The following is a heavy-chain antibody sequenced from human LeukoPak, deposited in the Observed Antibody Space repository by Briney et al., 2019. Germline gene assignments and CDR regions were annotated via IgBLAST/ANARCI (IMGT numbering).Heavy chain of an antibody. CDR2: VDGDDDK. J-gene: IGHJ4*02. V-gene: IGHV2-70*11. CDR3: VRSYYYDSSGYFFDY. CDR1: GFSLSTSGVC. Sequence: SGPALVNPTQTLTXNCTFSGFSLSTSGVCVSWIPQLPRKALEWLARVDGDDDKYYSTSLKTRLTISKDTSKSQVVLTMTNMDPVDTATYYCVRSYYYDSSGYFFDYWGQGTLVTVSS. D-gene: IGHD3-22*01.